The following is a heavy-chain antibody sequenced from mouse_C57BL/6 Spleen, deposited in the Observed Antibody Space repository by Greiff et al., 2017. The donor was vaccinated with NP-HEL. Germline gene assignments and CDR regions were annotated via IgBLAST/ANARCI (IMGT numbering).Heavy chain of an antibody. CDR1: GYTFTSYW. D-gene: IGHD2-5*01. CDR2: IDPSDSYT. Sequence: VQLQQPGAELVKPGASVKLSCKASGYTFTSYWMQWVKQRPGQGLEWIGEIDPSDSYTNYNQKFKGKATLTVDTSSSTAYMQLSSLTSEDSAVYYCARGDYYSNSAWFAYWGQGTLVTVSA. CDR3: ARGDYYSNSAWFAY. V-gene: IGHV1-50*01. J-gene: IGHJ3*01.